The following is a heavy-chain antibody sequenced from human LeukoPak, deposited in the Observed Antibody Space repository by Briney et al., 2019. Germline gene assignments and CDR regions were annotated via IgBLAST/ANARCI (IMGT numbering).Heavy chain of an antibody. D-gene: IGHD2-21*02. J-gene: IGHJ6*03. CDR1: GFTVSSNY. CDR3: ARGTTALMDV. Sequence: GGSLRLSCAASGFTVSSNYMSWVRQAPGKGLEWVSVIYSGGSTYYADSVKGRFTISRDNAKNSLYLQMNSLRAEDTAVYYCARGTTALMDVWGKGTTVTVSS. CDR2: IYSGGST. V-gene: IGHV3-53*01.